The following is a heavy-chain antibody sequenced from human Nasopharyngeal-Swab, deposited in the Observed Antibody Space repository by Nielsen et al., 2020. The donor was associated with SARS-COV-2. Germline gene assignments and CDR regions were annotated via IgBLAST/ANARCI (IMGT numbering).Heavy chain of an antibody. CDR1: GGSVSSGSYY. Sequence: GSLRLSCTVSGGSVSSGSYYWSWIRQPPGKGLEWIGYIYYSGSTNYNPSLKSRVTISVDTSKNQFSLKLSSVTAADTAVYYCASSYYYDSSGPEFFDYWGQGTLVTASS. V-gene: IGHV4-61*01. CDR3: ASSYYYDSSGPEFFDY. D-gene: IGHD3-22*01. J-gene: IGHJ4*02. CDR2: IYYSGST.